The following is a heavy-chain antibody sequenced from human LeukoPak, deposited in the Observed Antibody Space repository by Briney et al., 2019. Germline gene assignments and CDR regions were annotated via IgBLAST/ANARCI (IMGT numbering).Heavy chain of an antibody. CDR1: GYIFTTYW. D-gene: IGHD6-13*01. J-gene: IGHJ3*02. CDR3: ARPLAAAREADAFDI. Sequence: GESLKISCKGSGYIFTTYWIGWVRQMPGRGLEWMGIIYPGDSDTRYSPSFQGQVTISADKSISTAYLQWSSLKASDTAMYYCARPLAAAREADAFDIWGQGTMVTVSS. CDR2: IYPGDSDT. V-gene: IGHV5-51*01.